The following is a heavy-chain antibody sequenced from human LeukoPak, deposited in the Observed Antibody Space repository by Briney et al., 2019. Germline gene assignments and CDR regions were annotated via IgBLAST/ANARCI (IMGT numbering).Heavy chain of an antibody. CDR1: GYTFTGYY. V-gene: IGHV1-2*06. J-gene: IGHJ4*02. CDR2: INPGSGGT. Sequence: GAPVKVSCKASGYTFTGYYMHWVRQAPGQGFEWMGRINPGSGGTNYAQKFQGRVTMTRDTSTSTAYMELSGLRSDDTAVYYCARDNSAVLNFFDYWGQGTLVTVSS. CDR3: ARDNSAVLNFFDY. D-gene: IGHD4-23*01.